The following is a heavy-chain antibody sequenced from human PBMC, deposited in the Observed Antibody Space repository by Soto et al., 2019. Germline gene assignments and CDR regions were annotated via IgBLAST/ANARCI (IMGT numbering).Heavy chain of an antibody. D-gene: IGHD3-16*01. Sequence: SETLSLTCAVYGASLSDNYCNWLRQPPGKGLEWIGEINHSGNTNYNPSLRSRVTISIDTSKNQLSLNLRSVSAADTALYYCAISQDRGGRTTFIYWGQGTQVTVSS. V-gene: IGHV4-34*01. CDR1: GASLSDNY. CDR3: AISQDRGGRTTFIY. CDR2: INHSGNT. J-gene: IGHJ4*02.